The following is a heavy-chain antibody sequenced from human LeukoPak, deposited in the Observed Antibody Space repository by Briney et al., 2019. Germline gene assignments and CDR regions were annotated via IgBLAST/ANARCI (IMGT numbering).Heavy chain of an antibody. Sequence: GASVNVSFKASGYTFTSYDINLVRQATAQGLEWMGLMNPNSGNTGYAQKSQGRVTMTSNTSISTAYMELSSLRSEDTAVYYCARASIAVPCGYWGQGTLVTVSS. CDR2: MNPNSGNT. CDR3: ARASIAVPCGY. CDR1: GYTFTSYD. D-gene: IGHD6-19*01. J-gene: IGHJ4*02. V-gene: IGHV1-8*01.